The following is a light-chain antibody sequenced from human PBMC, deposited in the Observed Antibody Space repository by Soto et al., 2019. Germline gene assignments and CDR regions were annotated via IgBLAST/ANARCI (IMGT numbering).Light chain of an antibody. V-gene: IGKV1-5*03. CDR1: QSISSC. CDR3: QQYNSYSPYT. J-gene: IGKJ2*01. CDR2: EAS. Sequence: DIQMTQSPSTLSASVGDRVTITCRASQSISSCLAWYQQKPGKAPNLLIYEASSLERGVPSRFSGSGSGTEFTLTISSLQPDDFATYYCQQYNSYSPYTFGQGTKLEIK.